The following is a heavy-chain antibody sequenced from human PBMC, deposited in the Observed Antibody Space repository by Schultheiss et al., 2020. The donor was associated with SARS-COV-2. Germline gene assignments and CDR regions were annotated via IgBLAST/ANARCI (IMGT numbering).Heavy chain of an antibody. D-gene: IGHD2-15*01. CDR2: IIPILGIA. J-gene: IGHJ6*03. V-gene: IGHV1-69*04. CDR3: AGRYCSGGSCSYYYYMDV. CDR1: GGTFSSYA. Sequence: SVKVSCKASGGTFSSYAISWVRQAPGQGLEWMGRIIPILGIANYAQKFQGRVTITADKSTSTAYMELSSLRSEDTAVYYCAGRYCSGGSCSYYYYMDVWGKGTTVTVSS.